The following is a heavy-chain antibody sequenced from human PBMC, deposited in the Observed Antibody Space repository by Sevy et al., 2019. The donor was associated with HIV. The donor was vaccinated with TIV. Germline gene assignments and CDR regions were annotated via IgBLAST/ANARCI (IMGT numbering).Heavy chain of an antibody. D-gene: IGHD2-21*02. CDR3: AREVFCGGDCYSPQLDY. Sequence: GGSLRLSCAASGFTFSSYAMHWVRQAPGKGLEWVAVISYDGSNKYYADSVKGRFTISRDNSKNTLYLQMNSLRAEDTAVYYCAREVFCGGDCYSPQLDYWGQGTLVTVFS. V-gene: IGHV3-30-3*01. J-gene: IGHJ4*02. CDR1: GFTFSSYA. CDR2: ISYDGSNK.